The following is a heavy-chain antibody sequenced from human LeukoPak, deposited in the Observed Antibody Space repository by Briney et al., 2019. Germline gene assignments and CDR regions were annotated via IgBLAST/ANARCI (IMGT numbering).Heavy chain of an antibody. CDR3: AKSLSGYSYGYGGYFDY. V-gene: IGHV3-30*18. J-gene: IGHJ4*02. Sequence: GRSLRLSCATSGFTFSSYGMHWVRQAPGKGLEWVAVISYDGSNKYYADSVKGRFTISRDNSKNTLYLQMNSLRAEDTAVYYCAKSLSGYSYGYGGYFDYWGQGTLVTVPS. CDR1: GFTFSSYG. D-gene: IGHD5-18*01. CDR2: ISYDGSNK.